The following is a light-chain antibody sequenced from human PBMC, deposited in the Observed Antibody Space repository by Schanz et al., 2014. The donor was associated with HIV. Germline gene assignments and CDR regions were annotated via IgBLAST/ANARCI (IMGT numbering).Light chain of an antibody. J-gene: IGLJ3*02. V-gene: IGLV1-44*01. CDR3: SSYAGNNDLV. CDR1: SSNIGINT. Sequence: QSVLTQPPSASGTPGQRVTISCSGSSSNIGINTVHWYQHLPGTAPKLLIYAGNQRASGVPDRFSGSQSGASASLAISGLQSEDEADYYCSSYAGNNDLVFGGGTKLTVL. CDR2: AGN.